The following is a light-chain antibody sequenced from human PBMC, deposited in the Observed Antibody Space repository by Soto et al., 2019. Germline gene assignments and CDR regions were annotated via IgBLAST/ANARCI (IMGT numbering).Light chain of an antibody. V-gene: IGKV1-5*01. Sequence: DIPMTPSPSTLSASLGDSVTITCRASQFISSWLAWYQQKPGKVPKLLIFHASNLESGVPSRFSGSGSGTEFTLTISSLQPDDFATYYCQHYNSYSEAFGQGTRWIS. CDR2: HAS. J-gene: IGKJ1*01. CDR1: QFISSW. CDR3: QHYNSYSEA.